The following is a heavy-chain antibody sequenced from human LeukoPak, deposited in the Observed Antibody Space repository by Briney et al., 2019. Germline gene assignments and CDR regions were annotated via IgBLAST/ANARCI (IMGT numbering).Heavy chain of an antibody. D-gene: IGHD1-26*01. CDR1: GYTFTGYY. V-gene: IGHV1-46*01. CDR3: ARDSQNSGSYINAFDI. CDR2: INPSGGST. J-gene: IGHJ3*02. Sequence: ASVKVSCKASGYTFTGYYMHWVRQAPGQGLEWMGIINPSGGSTSYAQKFQGRVTMTRDTSTSTVYMELSSLRSEDTAVYYCARDSQNSGSYINAFDIWGQGTMVTVSS.